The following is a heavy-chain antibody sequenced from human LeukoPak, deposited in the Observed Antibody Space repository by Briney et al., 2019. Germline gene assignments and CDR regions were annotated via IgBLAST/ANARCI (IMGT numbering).Heavy chain of an antibody. CDR2: INQSGST. CDR1: AVSISGTTYY. Sequence: SETLSLTCSVSAVSISGTTYYWGWIRQPPGKGLEWIGEINQSGSTKYNPSLKSRVTISLDTSKNQFSLKLTSVTAADTAVYYCARRELLWFGAASNWFDPWGQGTLVTVSS. D-gene: IGHD3-10*01. V-gene: IGHV4-39*07. J-gene: IGHJ5*02. CDR3: ARRELLWFGAASNWFDP.